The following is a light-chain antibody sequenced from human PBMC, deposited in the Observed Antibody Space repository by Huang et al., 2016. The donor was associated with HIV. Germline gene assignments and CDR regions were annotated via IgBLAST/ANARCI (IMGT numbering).Light chain of an antibody. CDR2: WAT. V-gene: IGKV4-1*01. CDR1: QRVLYSLSKKND. Sequence: DIVMTQSPDSLAVSPGERATINCKSRQRVLYSLSKKNDLAWFQQKPGRPPQVVIYWATSRESGVPDRFSGSGSGTDFTLTINNLQAEDVAVYFCLQYYSVPQTFGHGTKVEI. J-gene: IGKJ1*01. CDR3: LQYYSVPQT.